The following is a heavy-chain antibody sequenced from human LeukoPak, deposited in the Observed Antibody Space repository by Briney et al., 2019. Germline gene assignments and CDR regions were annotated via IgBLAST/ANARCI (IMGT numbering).Heavy chain of an antibody. Sequence: AGGSLRLSCAASGFTFNIYGMSWVRQAPGKGLEWVSSVGGGNDIYYADSVKGRFTGSRDDAKNTAYLQMNSLRAEDTAIYHCATYINWVAGDVWGQGTTVIVSS. CDR3: ATYINWVAGDV. CDR1: GFTFNIYG. J-gene: IGHJ6*02. V-gene: IGHV3-69-1*02. CDR2: VGGGNDI. D-gene: IGHD1-1*01.